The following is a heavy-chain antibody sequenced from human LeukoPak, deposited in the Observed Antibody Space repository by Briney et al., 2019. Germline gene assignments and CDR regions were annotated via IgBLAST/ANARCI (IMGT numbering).Heavy chain of an antibody. V-gene: IGHV3-7*01. J-gene: IGHJ4*02. CDR3: ARGMRSGG. Sequence: GSLRLSCAASGFTFSTYWMSWVRQAPGKGLEWVASINQGGSRRYYVDSVKGRFTISRDNAQNSLYLQMNSLRAEDTAVYYCARGMRSGGWGQGTLVTVSS. D-gene: IGHD2-15*01. CDR2: INQGGSRR. CDR1: GFTFSTYW.